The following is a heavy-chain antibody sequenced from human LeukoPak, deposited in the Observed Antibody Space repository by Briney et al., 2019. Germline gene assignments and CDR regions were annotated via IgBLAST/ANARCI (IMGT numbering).Heavy chain of an antibody. Sequence: SETLSLTCTVSGGSISSSNYYWGWIRQPPGKGLEWIGSIYYSGSTYYNPSLKSRVSISVDTSKNQFSLKLTSVTAADTAMYYCARHGYSSGWYIGCWGQGTLVTVSS. CDR2: IYYSGST. V-gene: IGHV4-39*01. CDR3: ARHGYSSGWYIGC. J-gene: IGHJ4*02. CDR1: GGSISSSNYY. D-gene: IGHD6-19*01.